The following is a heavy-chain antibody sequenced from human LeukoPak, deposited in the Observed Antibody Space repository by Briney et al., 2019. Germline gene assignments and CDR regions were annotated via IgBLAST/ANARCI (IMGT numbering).Heavy chain of an antibody. CDR2: ISSSSSYI. J-gene: IGHJ4*02. D-gene: IGHD3-3*01. CDR1: GFTFSSYS. V-gene: IGHV3-21*01. CDR3: ARGMEYYDFWSGYYFGY. Sequence: GGSLRLSCAASGFTFSSYSMNWVRQAPGNGLEWVSSISSSSSYIYYADSVKGRFTISRDNANNSLYLQMNSLRAEDTAVYYCARGMEYYDFWSGYYFGYWGQGTLVTVSS.